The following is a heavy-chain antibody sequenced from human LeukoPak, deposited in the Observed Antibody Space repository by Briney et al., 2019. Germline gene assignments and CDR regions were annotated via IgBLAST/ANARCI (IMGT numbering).Heavy chain of an antibody. CDR1: GDSVSSVRAA. V-gene: IGHV6-1*01. J-gene: IGHJ6*03. Sequence: SQTLSLTCGISGDSVSSVRAAWNCIRQSPSRGLEWLGRTYYRSKWYNDYALSMESRITINIDTSKNQFSLKLSSVTPEDTAVYYCAREMVHGYEFYYYYMDVWGKGTTVTISS. D-gene: IGHD5-12*01. CDR2: TYYRSKWYN. CDR3: AREMVHGYEFYYYYMDV.